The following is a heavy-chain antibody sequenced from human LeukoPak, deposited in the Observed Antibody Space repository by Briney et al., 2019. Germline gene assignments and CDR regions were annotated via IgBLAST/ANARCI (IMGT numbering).Heavy chain of an antibody. D-gene: IGHD2-15*01. V-gene: IGHV3-48*03. CDR2: ISGSGSSI. J-gene: IGHJ6*02. Sequence: GGSLRLSCAAFGFTFSSYEMSWVRQAPGKGLKWLSYISGSGSSIYYADSVKGRFTISRDNAKNSLYLQMNSLRAEDTAVYYCARTPFRGNYNYGMDVWGQGTTVTVSS. CDR3: ARTPFRGNYNYGMDV. CDR1: GFTFSSYE.